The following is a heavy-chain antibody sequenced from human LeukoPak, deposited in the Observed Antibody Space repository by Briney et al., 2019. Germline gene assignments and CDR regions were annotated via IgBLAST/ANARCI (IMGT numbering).Heavy chain of an antibody. V-gene: IGHV1-8*03. CDR1: GYTFTSYD. Sequence: ASVKVSCKASGYTFTSYDINWVRQATGQGLEWMGWMNPNSGNTGYAQKFQGRVTITRNTSISTAYMELSSLRSEDTAVYYCARGTTTGYSSSWYYYYYMDVWGKGTTVTVSS. D-gene: IGHD6-13*01. J-gene: IGHJ6*03. CDR2: MNPNSGNT. CDR3: ARGTTTGYSSSWYYYYYMDV.